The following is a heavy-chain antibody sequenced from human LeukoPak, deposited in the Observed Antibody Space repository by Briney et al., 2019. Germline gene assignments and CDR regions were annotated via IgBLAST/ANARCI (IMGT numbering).Heavy chain of an antibody. CDR1: GFSLSTSGMR. CDR3: ARIRVDTSGWYEDY. J-gene: IGHJ4*02. D-gene: IGHD6-19*01. CDR2: IDWDDDK. V-gene: IGHV2-70*04. Sequence: SGPTLVNPTQTLTLTCTFSGFSLSTSGMRVSWIRQPPGKALEWLARIDWDDDKYYSTSLKTRLTIPKDTSKNQVVLTMTNMDPVDTATYYCARIRVDTSGWYEDYWGQGTLVTVSS.